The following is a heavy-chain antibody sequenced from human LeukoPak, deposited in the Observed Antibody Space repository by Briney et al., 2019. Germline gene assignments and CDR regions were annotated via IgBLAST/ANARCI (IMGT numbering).Heavy chain of an antibody. J-gene: IGHJ6*03. CDR2: ISYDGSNK. V-gene: IGHV3-30*18. D-gene: IGHD4-17*01. CDR1: GFTFSSYG. Sequence: GGSLRLSCAASGFTFSSYGMHWVRQAPGKGLEWVAVISYDGSNKYYADSVKGRFTISRDNSKNTLYLQMNSLRAEDTAVYYCAKHDYGDPVDYYYYYMDVWGKGTTVTVSS. CDR3: AKHDYGDPVDYYYYYMDV.